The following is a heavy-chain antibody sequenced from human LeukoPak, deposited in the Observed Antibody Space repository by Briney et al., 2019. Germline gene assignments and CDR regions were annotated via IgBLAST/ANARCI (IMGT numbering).Heavy chain of an antibody. CDR3: ARFNRPRIAAAGYHLDWFDP. CDR1: GGSFSGYY. V-gene: IGHV4-34*01. CDR2: INHSGST. Sequence: SETLSLTCAVYGGSFSGYYWSWIRQPPGKGLEWIGEINHSGSTNYNPSLKSRVTISVDTSKNQFSLKLSSVTAADTAVYYCARFNRPRIAAAGYHLDWFDPWGQGTLVTVSS. J-gene: IGHJ5*02. D-gene: IGHD6-13*01.